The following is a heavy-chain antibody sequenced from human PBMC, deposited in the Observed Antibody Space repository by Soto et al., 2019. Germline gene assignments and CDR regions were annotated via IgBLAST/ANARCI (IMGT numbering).Heavy chain of an antibody. CDR2: IGNDGDT. CDR1: GFTFSHND. D-gene: IGHD3-3*01. V-gene: IGHV3-13*01. CDR3: ARDRMTIFGVVFSRRKYYYNSMDF. J-gene: IGHJ6*02. Sequence: LRLSCAVSGFTFSHNDMHWVRQASGEDLEWVSVIGNDGDTYYPGSVKGRFTISRENAKNSSYLQMNSLRAGDTAVCDCARDRMTIFGVVFSRRKYYYNSMDFWGQGTTVTVSS.